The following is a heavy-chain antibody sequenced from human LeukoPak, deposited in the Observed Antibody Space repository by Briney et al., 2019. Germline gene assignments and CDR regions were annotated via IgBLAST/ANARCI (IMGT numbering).Heavy chain of an antibody. V-gene: IGHV3-49*04. Sequence: PGGSLRLSCTASGFTFGDYAMSWVRQAPGKGLEWVGFIRSKAYGGTTEYAASVKGRFTISRDDSKSIAYLQMNSLKTEDTAVYYCTRVGNPITMVRGVTRPFDYWGQGTLVTVSS. CDR3: TRVGNPITMVRGVTRPFDY. CDR2: IRSKAYGGTT. D-gene: IGHD3-10*01. CDR1: GFTFGDYA. J-gene: IGHJ4*02.